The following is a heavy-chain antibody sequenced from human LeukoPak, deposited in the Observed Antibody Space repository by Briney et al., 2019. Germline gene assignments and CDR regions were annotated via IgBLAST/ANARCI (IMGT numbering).Heavy chain of an antibody. D-gene: IGHD2-2*01. CDR2: IRYDGSNK. J-gene: IGHJ3*02. CDR1: GFTFSSYG. Sequence: PGGSLRLSCAASGFTFSSYGMHRVRQAPGKGLEWVAFIRYDGSNKYYADSVKGRFTISRDNSKNTLYLQMNSLRAEDTAVYYCATYCSSTSCYPTNDAFDIWGQGTMVTVSS. CDR3: ATYCSSTSCYPTNDAFDI. V-gene: IGHV3-30*02.